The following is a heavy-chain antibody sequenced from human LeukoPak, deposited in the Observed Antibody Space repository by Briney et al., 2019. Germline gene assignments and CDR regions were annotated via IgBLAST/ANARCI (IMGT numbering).Heavy chain of an antibody. V-gene: IGHV4-30-4*01. Sequence: SQTLSLTCTVSGGSISSGDYYWSWIRQPPGKGLEWIGYIYYSGSTYYNPSLESRVSISVDTSKNQFSLKLSSVTAADTAVYYCARSPSSYSFDYWGQGTLVTVSS. CDR2: IYYSGST. CDR3: ARSPSSYSFDY. J-gene: IGHJ4*02. CDR1: GGSISSGDYY. D-gene: IGHD3-22*01.